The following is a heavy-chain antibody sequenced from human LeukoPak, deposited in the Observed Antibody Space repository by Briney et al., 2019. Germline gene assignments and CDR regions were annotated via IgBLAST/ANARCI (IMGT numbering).Heavy chain of an antibody. V-gene: IGHV3-48*03. Sequence: RAGGYLRLSCAASGFTFSSYEMNWVRQAPGKGLEWVSYISSSGSTIYYADSVKGRFTISRDNAKNSLYLQMNSLRAEDTAVYYCAELGITMIGGVWGKGTTVTISS. CDR2: ISSSGSTI. J-gene: IGHJ6*04. CDR3: AELGITMIGGV. D-gene: IGHD3-10*02. CDR1: GFTFSSYE.